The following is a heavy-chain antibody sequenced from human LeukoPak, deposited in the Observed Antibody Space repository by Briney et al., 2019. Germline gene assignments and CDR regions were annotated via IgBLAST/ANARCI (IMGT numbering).Heavy chain of an antibody. Sequence: ETLSLTCTVSGCSISSYYLSWLRQPPGKGLEWIGYNYNSGTTNYNPSIRSRVTVSVDRSKNKFSLRLTSVTAADTAVYYCARERASAGPHFDHWGRGILVTVSS. V-gene: IGHV4-59*01. CDR3: ARERASAGPHFDH. CDR2: NYNSGTT. D-gene: IGHD6-13*01. CDR1: GCSISSYY. J-gene: IGHJ4*02.